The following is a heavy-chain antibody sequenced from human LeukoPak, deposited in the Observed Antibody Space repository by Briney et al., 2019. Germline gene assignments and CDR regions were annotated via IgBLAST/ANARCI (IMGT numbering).Heavy chain of an antibody. Sequence: SETLSLTCAVYGGSFSGYYWSWIRQPPGEGLEWIGEINHSGSTNYNPSLKSRVTISVDTSKNQFSLKLSSVTAADTAVYYCARRSGFWSGYYTGYNWFDPWGQGTLVTVSS. CDR3: ARRSGFWSGYYTGYNWFDP. V-gene: IGHV4-34*01. CDR2: INHSGST. D-gene: IGHD3-3*01. CDR1: GGSFSGYY. J-gene: IGHJ5*02.